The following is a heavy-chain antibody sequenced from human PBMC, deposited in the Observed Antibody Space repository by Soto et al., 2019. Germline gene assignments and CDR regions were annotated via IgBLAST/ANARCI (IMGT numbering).Heavy chain of an antibody. D-gene: IGHD6-13*01. Sequence: SLELSCRASGYDVTSWDSYCGRHAAGQGLEWMAYMNPRSGNTGYEQKFQGRVTMTRGTSISTAYMELSSLTSDDTAVYYCTTSSWTGAGRDRRGQGTPCTVSS. CDR2: MNPRSGNT. V-gene: IGHV1-8*01. J-gene: IGHJ4*01. CDR1: GYDVTSWD. CDR3: TTSSWTGAGRDR.